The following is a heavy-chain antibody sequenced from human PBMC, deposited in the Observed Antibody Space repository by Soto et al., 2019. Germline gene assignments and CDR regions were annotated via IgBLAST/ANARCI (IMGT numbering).Heavy chain of an antibody. J-gene: IGHJ4*02. CDR3: ARAPRGYYHSSGPNDY. Sequence: ASVKVSCKASGYTFTSYYMHWVRQAPGQGLEWMGIINPSGGSTSYAQKFQGRVTMTRDTSTSTVYMELSSLRSEDTAVYYCARAPRGYYHSSGPNDYWGQGTLVTVSS. CDR1: GYTFTSYY. D-gene: IGHD3-22*01. V-gene: IGHV1-46*03. CDR2: INPSGGST.